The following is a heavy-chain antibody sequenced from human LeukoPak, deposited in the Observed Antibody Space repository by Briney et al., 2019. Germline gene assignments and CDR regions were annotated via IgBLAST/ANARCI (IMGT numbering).Heavy chain of an antibody. D-gene: IGHD5-18*01. Sequence: GGSLRLSCAASGFTFSSYAMSWVRQAPGKGLEWVSYISSSGSTIYYADSVKGRFTISRDNAKNSLYLQMNSLRAEDTAVYYCARAGHSYGLGEFDYWGQGTLVTVSS. CDR1: GFTFSSYA. CDR2: ISSSGSTI. V-gene: IGHV3-48*03. J-gene: IGHJ4*02. CDR3: ARAGHSYGLGEFDY.